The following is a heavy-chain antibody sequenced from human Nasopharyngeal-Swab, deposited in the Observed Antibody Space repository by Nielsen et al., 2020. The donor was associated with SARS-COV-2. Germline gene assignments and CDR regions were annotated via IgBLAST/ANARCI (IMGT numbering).Heavy chain of an antibody. V-gene: IGHV4-39*01. CDR1: GGSLSSTSYY. D-gene: IGHD3-22*01. CDR2: IYYRGNT. Sequence: GSLRLSCTVPGGSLSSTSYYWVWIRQPPGTGLQWLGIIYYRGNTYYNPALKSRVTISVDTSKNHFFLNLNSVTAADTAVYYCAKSRIDMIVVALFDYWGQGTLVTVSS. CDR3: AKSRIDMIVVALFDY. J-gene: IGHJ4*02.